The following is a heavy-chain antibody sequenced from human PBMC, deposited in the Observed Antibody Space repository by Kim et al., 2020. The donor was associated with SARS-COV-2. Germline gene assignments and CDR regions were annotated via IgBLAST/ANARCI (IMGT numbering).Heavy chain of an antibody. CDR1: GYTFTSYA. CDR3: ARIDSGSYYVRVGDYGMDV. J-gene: IGHJ6*02. D-gene: IGHD1-26*01. V-gene: IGHV1-3*01. Sequence: ASVKVSCKASGYTFTSYAMHWVRQAPGQRLEWMGWINAGNGNTKYSQKFQGRVTITRDTSASTAYMELSSLRSEDTAVYYCARIDSGSYYVRVGDYGMDVWGQGTTVTVSS. CDR2: INAGNGNT.